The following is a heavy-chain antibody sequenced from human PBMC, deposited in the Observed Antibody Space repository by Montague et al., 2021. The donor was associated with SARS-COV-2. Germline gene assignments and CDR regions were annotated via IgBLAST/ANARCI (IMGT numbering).Heavy chain of an antibody. J-gene: IGHJ4*02. CDR3: VRGAYSGSTGYYDY. Sequence: SETLSLTCTVSGGSISRYFWTWIRQPPGKGLEWIGYIYYSRSTNYNPSLKSRVTISVDTSKNQFSLKLRSVTAADTAVYYCVRGAYSGSTGYYDYWGQGTLVAVSS. CDR2: IYYSRST. V-gene: IGHV4-59*01. D-gene: IGHD3-22*01. CDR1: GGSISRYF.